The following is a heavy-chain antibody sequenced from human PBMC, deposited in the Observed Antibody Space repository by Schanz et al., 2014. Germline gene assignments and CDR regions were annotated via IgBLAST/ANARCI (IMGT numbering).Heavy chain of an antibody. J-gene: IGHJ4*02. CDR2: IIPILGIG. CDR1: GGTFTSYA. Sequence: QVPLVQSGAEVRKPGSSVRVSCKASGGTFTSYAFSWVRQAPGQGPEWMGRIIPILGIGNDAQKFQGRVTITADKSTSTAYMELSSLRSDDSAVYYCARDRDQWDGNYLDYWGQGTLVTVSS. CDR3: ARDRDQWDGNYLDY. V-gene: IGHV1-69*04. D-gene: IGHD1-26*01.